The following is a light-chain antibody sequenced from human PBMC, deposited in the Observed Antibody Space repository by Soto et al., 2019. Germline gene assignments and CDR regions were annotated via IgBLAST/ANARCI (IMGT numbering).Light chain of an antibody. V-gene: IGKV2-28*01. CDR2: LGS. CDR3: MQALQTPLYT. CDR1: QSLLHSNGYNS. J-gene: IGKJ2*01. Sequence: DIVMTQSPLSLPVTPGEPASNSCRSSQSLLHSNGYNSLDWYLQKPGQSPQLLIYLGSNRASGVPDRFSGSGSGTDFTLKISRVEAEDVGVYYCMQALQTPLYTFGQGTKLEIK.